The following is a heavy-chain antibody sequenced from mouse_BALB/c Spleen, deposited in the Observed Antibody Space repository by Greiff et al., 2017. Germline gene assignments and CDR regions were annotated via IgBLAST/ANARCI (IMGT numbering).Heavy chain of an antibody. CDR1: GYSITSDYA. V-gene: IGHV3-2*02. Sequence: EVQRVESGPGLVKPSQSLSLTCTVTGYSITSDYAWNWIRQFPGNKLEWMGYISYSGSTSYNPSLKSRISITRDTSKNQFFLQLNSVTTEDTATYYCASELGSMWFAYWGQGTLVTVSA. CDR2: ISYSGST. D-gene: IGHD3-1*01. CDR3: ASELGSMWFAY. J-gene: IGHJ3*01.